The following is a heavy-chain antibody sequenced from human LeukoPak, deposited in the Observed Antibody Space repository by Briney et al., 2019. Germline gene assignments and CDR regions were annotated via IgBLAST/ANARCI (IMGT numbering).Heavy chain of an antibody. Sequence: SETLSLTCTVSGGSISSRSYYWGWIRQPPGKGLEWIGSFYYSGITYHNPSLKSRVTISVEWSKNQFSLKLSSVTAADTAVYYCARRVVRTGYSFDYWGQGTLVTVSS. CDR2: FYYSGIT. D-gene: IGHD3/OR15-3a*01. V-gene: IGHV4-39*01. J-gene: IGHJ4*02. CDR1: GGSISSRSYY. CDR3: ARRVVRTGYSFDY.